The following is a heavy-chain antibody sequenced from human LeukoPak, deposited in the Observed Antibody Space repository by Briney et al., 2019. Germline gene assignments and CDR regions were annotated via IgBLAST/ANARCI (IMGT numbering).Heavy chain of an antibody. CDR3: ATAQRYTSFSSDFDY. V-gene: IGHV3-74*03. Sequence: GGSLRLSCAASRFTFSSYWMHWVRQAPGKGLVWVSRINSDGTSTMFSDSVKGRFTISRDNAKNTLYLQMNSLRDEDTAVYYCATAQRYTSFSSDFDYWGQGILVTVSS. CDR1: RFTFSSYW. CDR2: INSDGTST. D-gene: IGHD2/OR15-2a*01. J-gene: IGHJ4*02.